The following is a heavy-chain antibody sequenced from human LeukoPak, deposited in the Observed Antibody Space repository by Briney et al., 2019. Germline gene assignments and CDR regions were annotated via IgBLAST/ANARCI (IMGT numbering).Heavy chain of an antibody. D-gene: IGHD3-10*01. J-gene: IGHJ4*02. Sequence: GRSLRLSCAASGFTFSSYGMHWVRQAPGKGLEWVSAISGSGGSTYYAVSVKGRFTISRDNSKNTLYLQMNSLRAEDTAVYYCAGGFGELYDYWGQGTLVTVSS. CDR3: AGGFGELYDY. V-gene: IGHV3-23*01. CDR2: ISGSGGST. CDR1: GFTFSSYG.